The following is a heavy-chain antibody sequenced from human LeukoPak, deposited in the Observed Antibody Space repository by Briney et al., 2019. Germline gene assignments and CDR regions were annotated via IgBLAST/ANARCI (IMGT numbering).Heavy chain of an antibody. D-gene: IGHD1-26*01. Sequence: GASVKVSCKASGYTFTGYYMHWVRQAPGQGLEWMGWINPNSGGTNYAQKFQGRVTMTRDTSISTAYMELSRLRSDDTAVYYCARERQAGGTPFDYWGQGSLVTVSS. CDR1: GYTFTGYY. J-gene: IGHJ4*02. V-gene: IGHV1-2*02. CDR2: INPNSGGT. CDR3: ARERQAGGTPFDY.